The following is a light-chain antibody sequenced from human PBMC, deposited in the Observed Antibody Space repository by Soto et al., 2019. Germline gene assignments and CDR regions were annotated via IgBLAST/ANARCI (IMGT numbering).Light chain of an antibody. V-gene: IGKV1-27*01. J-gene: IGKJ2*01. CDR2: AAS. CDR1: QGISNY. Sequence: DIQMTQSPSSLSTSVGDRVTISCRASQGISNYLAWYQQKPGKVPKLVIYAASTLQSGVPSRFSGSGSGTDFTITISSLQPEDVATYYCQKYDSAPYTFGQGTKLEIK. CDR3: QKYDSAPYT.